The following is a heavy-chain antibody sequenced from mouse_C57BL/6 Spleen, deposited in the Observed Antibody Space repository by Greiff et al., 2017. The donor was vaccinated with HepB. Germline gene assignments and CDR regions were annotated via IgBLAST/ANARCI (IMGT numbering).Heavy chain of an antibody. J-gene: IGHJ3*01. CDR1: GYTFTSYW. V-gene: IGHV1-50*01. D-gene: IGHD2-5*01. CDR3: ATYYTNFGWFAY. Sequence: VQLQQSGAELVKPGASVKLSCKASGYTFTSYWMQWVKQRPGQGLEWIGEIDPSDSYTNYNQKFKGKATLTVDTSSSTAYMQLSSLTSEDSAVFYCATYYTNFGWFAYWGQGTLVTVSA. CDR2: IDPSDSYT.